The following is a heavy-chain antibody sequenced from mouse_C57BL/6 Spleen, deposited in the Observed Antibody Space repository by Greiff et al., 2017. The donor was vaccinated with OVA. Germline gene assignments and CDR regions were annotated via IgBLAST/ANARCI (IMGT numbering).Heavy chain of an antibody. J-gene: IGHJ1*03. CDR3: AREGPLKYFDV. CDR1: GFTFSSYA. Sequence: EVKLMESGGGLVKPGGSLKLSCAASGFTFSSYAMSWVRQTPEKRLEWVATISDGGSYTYYPDNVKGRFTISRDNAKNNLYLQMSHLKSEDTAMYYCAREGPLKYFDVWGTGTTVTVSS. V-gene: IGHV5-4*01. CDR2: ISDGGSYT.